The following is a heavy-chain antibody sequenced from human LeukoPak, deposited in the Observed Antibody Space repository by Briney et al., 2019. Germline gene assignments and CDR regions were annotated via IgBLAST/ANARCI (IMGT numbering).Heavy chain of an antibody. CDR2: MNPNSGNT. Sequence: GASVKVSCKASGYTFTSCDINWVRQATGQELDWMGWMNPNSGNTGYGQSFQGRITMTRDISIGTAYMELSNLTSEDTAIYYCTRGSSGRRDNWGQGTLVTVSA. CDR1: GYTFTSCD. J-gene: IGHJ4*02. D-gene: IGHD6-19*01. V-gene: IGHV1-8*01. CDR3: TRGSSGRRDN.